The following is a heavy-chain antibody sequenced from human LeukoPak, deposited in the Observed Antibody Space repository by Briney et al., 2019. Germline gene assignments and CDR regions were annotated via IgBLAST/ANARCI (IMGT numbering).Heavy chain of an antibody. Sequence: GGSLRLSRAASGFTFSSYAMHWVRQAPGKGLEWVAVISYDGSNKYYADSVKGRFTISRDNSKNTLYLQMNSLRAEDTAVYYCASYDFWSGYLYPDYWGQGTLVTVSS. CDR3: ASYDFWSGYLYPDY. V-gene: IGHV3-30-3*01. D-gene: IGHD3-3*01. CDR1: GFTFSSYA. CDR2: ISYDGSNK. J-gene: IGHJ4*02.